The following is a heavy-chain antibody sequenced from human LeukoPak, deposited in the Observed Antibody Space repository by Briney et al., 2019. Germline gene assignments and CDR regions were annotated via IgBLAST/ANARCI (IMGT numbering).Heavy chain of an antibody. J-gene: IGHJ3*02. CDR2: FDPEDGET. V-gene: IGHV1-24*01. CDR1: GYTLTELS. D-gene: IGHD3-22*01. Sequence: ASVKVSCKVSGYTLTELSMHWVRQAPGKGLEWMGGFDPEDGETIYAQKFQGRVTMTEDTSTDTAYMELSSLRSEDTAVYYCATVGDYYDSSGGLAEAFDIWGQGTMVTVSS. CDR3: ATVGDYYDSSGGLAEAFDI.